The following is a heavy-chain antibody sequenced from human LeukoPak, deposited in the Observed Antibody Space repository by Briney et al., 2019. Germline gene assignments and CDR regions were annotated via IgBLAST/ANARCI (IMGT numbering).Heavy chain of an antibody. D-gene: IGHD4-17*01. J-gene: IGHJ4*02. CDR1: KFTFSSYS. CDR3: ARVPTYGDYVANG. Sequence: GGSLRLSCAASKFTFSSYSMNWVRQAPGKGLEWVSFISSSSSYIYYADSVKGRFTISRDNAKNSLYLQMNSLRAEDTAVYYCARVPTYGDYVANGWGQGTPVTVSS. V-gene: IGHV3-21*01. CDR2: ISSSSSYI.